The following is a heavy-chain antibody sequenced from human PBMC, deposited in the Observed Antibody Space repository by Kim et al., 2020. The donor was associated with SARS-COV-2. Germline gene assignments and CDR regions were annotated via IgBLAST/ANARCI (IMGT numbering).Heavy chain of an antibody. Sequence: ASVKVSCEASGYSFTSYGISWVRQAPGQGLEWMGWISAYNGNTNYAQKFQGRVTMTTDTSTSTAYMELRSLRSDDTAVYYCAGTKIVGPTTPSVGYYYGVDVWGQGATVTVSS. CDR3: AGTKIVGPTTPSVGYYYGVDV. J-gene: IGHJ6*02. V-gene: IGHV1-18*01. D-gene: IGHD1-26*01. CDR1: GYSFTSYG. CDR2: ISAYNGNT.